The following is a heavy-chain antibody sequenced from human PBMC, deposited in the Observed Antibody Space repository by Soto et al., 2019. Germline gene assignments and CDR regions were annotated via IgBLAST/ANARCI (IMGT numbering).Heavy chain of an antibody. J-gene: IGHJ3*02. Sequence: ASVKVSCKASGYTFTGYYMHWVRQAPGQGLEWMGWINPNSGGTNYAQKLQGWVTMTRDTSISTAYMELSRLRSDDTAVYYCAIPEGTHDAFDIWGQGTMVTVSS. V-gene: IGHV1-2*04. CDR3: AIPEGTHDAFDI. CDR1: GYTFTGYY. CDR2: INPNSGGT. D-gene: IGHD1-7*01.